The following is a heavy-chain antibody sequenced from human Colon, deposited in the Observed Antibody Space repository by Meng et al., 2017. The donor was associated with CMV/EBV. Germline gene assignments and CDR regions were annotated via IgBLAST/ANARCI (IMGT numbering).Heavy chain of an antibody. CDR3: ARGVIAVGQRHYFDV. CDR2: ISGSGGST. CDR1: GFTFSSYA. D-gene: IGHD6-19*01. J-gene: IGHJ4*02. V-gene: IGHV3-23*01. Sequence: GESLKISCVASGFTFSSYAMSWVRQAPGKGLEWVSGISGSGGSTYYADSVKGRFTISRDTPKNTLFLQLNSLRAEDTAVYYCARGVIAVGQRHYFDVWGQGTLVTVSS.